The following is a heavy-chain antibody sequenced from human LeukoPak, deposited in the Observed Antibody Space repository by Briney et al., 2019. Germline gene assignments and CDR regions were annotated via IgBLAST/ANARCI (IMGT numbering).Heavy chain of an antibody. D-gene: IGHD3-3*01. V-gene: IGHV3-23*01. CDR3: ARCYDFWSGFTLISPSCSFDI. CDR1: GFTFSSYA. Sequence: QAGGSLRLSCAASGFTFSSYAMSWVRQAPGKGLEWVSAISGSGGSTYYADSVKGRFTISRDNSKNTLYLQMNSLRAEDTAVYYCARCYDFWSGFTLISPSCSFDIWGQGTMVTVSS. CDR2: ISGSGGST. J-gene: IGHJ3*02.